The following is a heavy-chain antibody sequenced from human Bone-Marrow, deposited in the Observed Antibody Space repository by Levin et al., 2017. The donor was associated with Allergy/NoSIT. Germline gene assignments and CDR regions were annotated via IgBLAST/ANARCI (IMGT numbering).Heavy chain of an antibody. J-gene: IGHJ4*02. CDR3: AKDIYPAPDYDFWSGSIGGYFDY. CDR1: GFTFDDYA. D-gene: IGHD3-3*01. Sequence: SLKISCAASGFTFDDYAIHWIRQVPGKGLEWVSGINWNSGTIGYADSVKGRFSISRDNAKSSLYLQMSSLRVEDTALYYCAKDIYPAPDYDFWSGSIGGYFDYWGQGILVTVSS. CDR2: INWNSGTI. V-gene: IGHV3-9*01.